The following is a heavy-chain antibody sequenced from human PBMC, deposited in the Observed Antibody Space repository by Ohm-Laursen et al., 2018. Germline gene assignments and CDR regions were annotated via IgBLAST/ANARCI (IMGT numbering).Heavy chain of an antibody. CDR1: GFIFRNFG. J-gene: IGHJ5*01. D-gene: IGHD3-10*01. CDR2: IWYDGSNK. Sequence: SLRLSCAASGFIFRNFGMHWVRQAPGKGLEWVAAIWYDGSNKYYADSVKGRFTISRDNSKNPLYLQMNSLRVEDTAVYYCAKGRSGGTGHGNWFESWGQGALVIVSS. CDR3: AKGRSGGTGHGNWFES. V-gene: IGHV3-33*06.